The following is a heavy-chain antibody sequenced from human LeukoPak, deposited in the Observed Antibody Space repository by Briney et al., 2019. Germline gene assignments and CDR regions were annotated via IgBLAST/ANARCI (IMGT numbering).Heavy chain of an antibody. CDR1: GFTFSVSW. Sequence: GGSLRLPCTASGFTFSVSWVHWVRQAPGKGLVWVSVIKSDGSGTTYADSVKGRFTISRDNAKNTVYLQMNSLRADDTAMYYCAKDYFGSIDYWGQGTLVTVSS. CDR3: AKDYFGSIDY. CDR2: IKSDGSGT. V-gene: IGHV3-74*01. J-gene: IGHJ4*02. D-gene: IGHD2/OR15-2a*01.